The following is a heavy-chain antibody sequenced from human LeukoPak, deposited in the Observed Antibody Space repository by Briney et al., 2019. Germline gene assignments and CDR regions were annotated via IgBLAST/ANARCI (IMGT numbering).Heavy chain of an antibody. V-gene: IGHV4-30-4*01. J-gene: IGHJ4*02. CDR1: GGSISSGDYY. D-gene: IGHD6-19*01. Sequence: SQTLSLTCTVSGGSISSGDYYWSWIRQPPGKGLEWIGYIYYSGSTYYNPSLKSRVTISVDTSKNQFSLKLSSVTAADTAVYYCAREGRRQWLVLDYWGQGTLVTVSS. CDR2: IYYSGST. CDR3: AREGRRQWLVLDY.